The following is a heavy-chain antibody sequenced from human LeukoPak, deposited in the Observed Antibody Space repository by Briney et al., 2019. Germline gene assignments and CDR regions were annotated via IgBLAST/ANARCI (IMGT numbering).Heavy chain of an antibody. V-gene: IGHV3-7*01. D-gene: IGHD6-19*01. Sequence: GGSLRLSCAASGFTFSSYAMSWVRQAPGKGLEWVANIKQDGSEKYYVDSVKGRFTISRDNAKNSLYLQMNSLRAEDTAVYYCARAASGIAVAGSYYYYYMDVWGKGTTVTVSS. CDR3: ARAASGIAVAGSYYYYYMDV. CDR1: GFTFSSYA. J-gene: IGHJ6*03. CDR2: IKQDGSEK.